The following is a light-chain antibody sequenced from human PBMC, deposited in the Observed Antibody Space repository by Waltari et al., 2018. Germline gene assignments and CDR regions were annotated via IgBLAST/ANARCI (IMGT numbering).Light chain of an antibody. CDR3: QQYYTTPVT. CDR1: QTVLYRSDNNNY. V-gene: IGKV4-1*01. Sequence: DIVMTQSPDSLAASPRQRATITGMPTQTVLYRSDNNNYLGWYQQRPGHPPKLFISWASTRESGVPDRFSGSGSGTDFTLTINSLQAEDVAVYYCQQYYTTPVTFGQGTKLEIK. J-gene: IGKJ2*01. CDR2: WAS.